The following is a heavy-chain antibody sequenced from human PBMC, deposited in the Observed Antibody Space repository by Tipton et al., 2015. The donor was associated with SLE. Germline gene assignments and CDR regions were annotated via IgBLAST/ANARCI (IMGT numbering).Heavy chain of an antibody. Sequence: LRLSCAASGFTFSSYEMNWIRQPPGKGLEWIGEINHSGSTNYNPSLKSRVTISVDTSKNQFSLKLSSVTAADTAVYYCARDPTYSSSGGDYWGQGTLVTVSS. D-gene: IGHD6-13*01. CDR2: INHSGST. CDR3: ARDPTYSSSGGDY. J-gene: IGHJ4*02. CDR1: GFTFSSYE. V-gene: IGHV4-34*01.